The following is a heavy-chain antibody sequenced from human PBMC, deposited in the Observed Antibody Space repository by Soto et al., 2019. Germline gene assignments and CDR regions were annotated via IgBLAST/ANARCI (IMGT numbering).Heavy chain of an antibody. Sequence: QVRLQESGPGLVEPSGTLSLTCAVSGDSVSSSSCWSWVRQAPGKGLEWIGEIYHSGTFNYNPSLVSRVSVSVDKSRNPLSLNLKSVTAADTAVYYCVRSVPAATWQYSGMDVWGQGTTVTVSS. CDR2: IYHSGTF. V-gene: IGHV4-4*02. J-gene: IGHJ6*02. D-gene: IGHD2-2*01. CDR1: GDSVSSSSC. CDR3: VRSVPAATWQYSGMDV.